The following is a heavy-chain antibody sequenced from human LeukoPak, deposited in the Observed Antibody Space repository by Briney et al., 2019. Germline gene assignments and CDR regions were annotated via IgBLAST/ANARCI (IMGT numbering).Heavy chain of an antibody. V-gene: IGHV4-59*01. CDR2: IYYSGST. CDR1: GVSISSYY. D-gene: IGHD3-9*01. J-gene: IGHJ4*02. Sequence: SETLSLTCTVSGVSISSYYWSWIRQPPGKGLEWIGYIYYSGSTNYNPSFKSRFTISVDTSKNQFSLKLSSVTAADTAVYYCARSPDDILTGYFDYWGQGTLVTVSS. CDR3: ARSPDDILTGYFDY.